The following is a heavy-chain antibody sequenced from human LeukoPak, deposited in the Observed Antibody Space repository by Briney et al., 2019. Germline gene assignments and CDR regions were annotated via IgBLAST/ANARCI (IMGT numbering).Heavy chain of an antibody. Sequence: SETLSLTCTVSGGSMSRYYWSWIRQPPGKGLEWIGYIYYSGSTNYNPSLKSRVTISVDTSKNQFSLKLSSVTAADTAVYYCARHILTGYMDAFDIWGQGTMVTVSS. V-gene: IGHV4-59*08. J-gene: IGHJ3*02. CDR3: ARHILTGYMDAFDI. CDR2: IYYSGST. D-gene: IGHD3-9*01. CDR1: GGSMSRYY.